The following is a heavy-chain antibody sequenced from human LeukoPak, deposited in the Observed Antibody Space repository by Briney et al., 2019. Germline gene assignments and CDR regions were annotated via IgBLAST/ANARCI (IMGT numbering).Heavy chain of an antibody. Sequence: LSLTCAVYGGSSRGYYWNWLWIRQAPGKGLEWVSYISSSGSTIYYADSVKGRFTISRDNAKNSLYLQMNSLRAEDTAVYYCAREANRRTYYGMDVWGQGTTVTVSS. CDR2: ISSSGSTI. CDR3: AREANRRTYYGMDV. V-gene: IGHV3-11*01. CDR1: GGSSRGYY. D-gene: IGHD1-14*01. J-gene: IGHJ6*02.